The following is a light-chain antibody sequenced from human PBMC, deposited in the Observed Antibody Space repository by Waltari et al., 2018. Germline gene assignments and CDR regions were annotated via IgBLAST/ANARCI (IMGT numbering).Light chain of an antibody. CDR3: QQFNSFPLT. J-gene: IGKJ4*01. CDR1: QAISSA. V-gene: IGKV1-13*02. Sequence: AIQLTQSPSSLSASVGDKVPITCRASQAISSALAWFQLRPGKAPKFLIYDASILESGVPSRFRGSGSGTDFTLTISSLQPDDFGTYFCQQFNSFPLTFGGGTKVEMK. CDR2: DAS.